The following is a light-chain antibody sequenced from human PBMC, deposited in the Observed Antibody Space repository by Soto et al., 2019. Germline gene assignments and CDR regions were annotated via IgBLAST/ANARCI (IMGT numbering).Light chain of an antibody. CDR1: HHVATN. Sequence: EIVMTQSPVTLSVSPGERATLSCRASHHVATNLAWYQQKPDQPPRLLIYGASTRATGFSARFSGSVSGTEFTLTISRLQSDDFAVYYCQQYTARPPWTFGQGTRV. CDR2: GAS. V-gene: IGKV3-15*01. CDR3: QQYTARPPWT. J-gene: IGKJ1*01.